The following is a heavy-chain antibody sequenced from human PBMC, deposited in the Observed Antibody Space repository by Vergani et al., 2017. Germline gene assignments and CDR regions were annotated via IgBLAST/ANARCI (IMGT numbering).Heavy chain of an antibody. D-gene: IGHD2-2*01. J-gene: IGHJ3*01. CDR3: AREYSSTSGRAFDF. CDR1: GFPLNRHA. CDR2: ISFDGTNE. V-gene: IGHV3-30-3*01. Sequence: QVQLVESGGGVVQPGTSRRLSCVVLGFPLNRHAMYWVRQAPGKGLEWVVGISFDGTNEYYRDLVKGRFTISRDIAKNTLYLQMDSLRAEDTAVYYCAREYSSTSGRAFDFWGQGTKVTVSS.